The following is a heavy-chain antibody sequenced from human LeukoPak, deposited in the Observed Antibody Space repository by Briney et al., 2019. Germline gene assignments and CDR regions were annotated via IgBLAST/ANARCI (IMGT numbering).Heavy chain of an antibody. CDR2: ISGSGGST. CDR1: QFTFHNYA. D-gene: IGHD2-2*02. V-gene: IGHV3-23*01. Sequence: GGSLRLSCVASQFTFHNYAMNWVRQAPGKGLEWVSAISGSGGSTYYADSAKGRFTISRDNSKNTLYLQMNSLRAEDTAVYYCAKANTYCSSTSCYTRNYFDYWGQGTLVTVSS. CDR3: AKANTYCSSTSCYTRNYFDY. J-gene: IGHJ4*02.